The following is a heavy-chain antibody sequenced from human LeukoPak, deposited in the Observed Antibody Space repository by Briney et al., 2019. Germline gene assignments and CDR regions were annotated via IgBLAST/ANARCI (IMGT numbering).Heavy chain of an antibody. D-gene: IGHD6-6*01. CDR1: GFTFSSYG. CDR3: ARFSSSSPNDAFDI. V-gene: IGHV3-48*01. Sequence: PGGSLRLSCAASGFTFSSYGMSWVRQAPGKGLEWVSYISSSSSTIYYADSVKGRFTISRDNAKNSLYLQMNSLRAEDTAVYYCARFSSSSPNDAFDIWGQGTMVTVSS. J-gene: IGHJ3*02. CDR2: ISSSSSTI.